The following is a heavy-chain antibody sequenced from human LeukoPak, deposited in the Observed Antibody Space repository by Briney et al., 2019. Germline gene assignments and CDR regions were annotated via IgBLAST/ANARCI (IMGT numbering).Heavy chain of an antibody. V-gene: IGHV3-23*01. Sequence: SGGSLRLSCAASGFTFSSYAMTWVRQAPGKGLEWVSSIGGNTYYTDSVKGRFTISRDNSKNTLYLQMDSLRAGDTALYYCAKEGGAGYGYGMDVWGQGTTVTVSS. D-gene: IGHD5-18*01. J-gene: IGHJ6*02. CDR2: IGGNT. CDR3: AKEGGAGYGYGMDV. CDR1: GFTFSSYA.